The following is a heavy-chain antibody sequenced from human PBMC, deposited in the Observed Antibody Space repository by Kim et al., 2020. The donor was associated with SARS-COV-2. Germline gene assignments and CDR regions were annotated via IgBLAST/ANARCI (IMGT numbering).Heavy chain of an antibody. V-gene: IGHV3-30*03. CDR3: ARKGVSVSSPLNLGAXDV. D-gene: IGHD3-10*01. CDR2: ISYDGHDK. CDR1: GFTFNGIG. J-gene: IGHJ3*01. Sequence: GGSLRLSCAASGFTFNGIGMHWVRQAPGKGLEWMAFISYDGHDKLYADSVRGRLTVSRDNSKNTLYLQMNSLRAEDTAVYYCARKGVSVSSPLNLGAXDVWGQGTLVTVSS.